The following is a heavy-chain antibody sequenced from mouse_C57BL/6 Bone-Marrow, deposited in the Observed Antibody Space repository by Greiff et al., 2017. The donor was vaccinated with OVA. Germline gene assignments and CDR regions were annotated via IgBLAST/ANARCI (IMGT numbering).Heavy chain of an antibody. D-gene: IGHD2-5*01. V-gene: IGHV14-1*01. CDR3: TTSYYSNRGDY. CDR1: GFKINDYY. CDR2: IDPEDGAT. J-gene: IGHJ2*01. Sequence: VKLQQSGAELVRPGASVTLSCKASGFKINDYYMHWVKQRPEQGLEWIGGIDPEDGATASTPKFQGKATMTADSSSNTAYMQLSSLTSADTAVYNGTTSYYSNRGDYWGQGTTLTVAS.